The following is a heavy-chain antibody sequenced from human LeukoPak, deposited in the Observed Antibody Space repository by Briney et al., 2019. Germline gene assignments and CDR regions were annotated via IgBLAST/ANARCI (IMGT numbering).Heavy chain of an antibody. CDR1: GYSFTSYW. CDR3: ARLFLPYYYDSSGYYEFDY. D-gene: IGHD3-22*01. V-gene: IGHV5-51*01. Sequence: GESLKISCKGSGYSFTSYWIGWVRQMPGKGLEWMGIIYPGDSDTRYSPSFQGQVTISADKSISTAYLQWSSLKASDTAMYYCARLFLPYYYDSSGYYEFDYWGQGTLVTVFS. CDR2: IYPGDSDT. J-gene: IGHJ4*02.